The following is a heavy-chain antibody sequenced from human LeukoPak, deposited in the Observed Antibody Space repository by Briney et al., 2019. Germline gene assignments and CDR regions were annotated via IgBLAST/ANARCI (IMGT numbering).Heavy chain of an antibody. J-gene: IGHJ4*02. Sequence: GRSLRLSCAASGFTFDDYAMHWVRQAPGKGLEWVSGISWNSGSIGYADSVKGRFTISRDNAKNSLYLQMNSLRAEDTALYYCAKDILQDYGDYSCFDYWGQGTLVTVSS. D-gene: IGHD4-17*01. V-gene: IGHV3-9*01. CDR1: GFTFDDYA. CDR3: AKDILQDYGDYSCFDY. CDR2: ISWNSGSI.